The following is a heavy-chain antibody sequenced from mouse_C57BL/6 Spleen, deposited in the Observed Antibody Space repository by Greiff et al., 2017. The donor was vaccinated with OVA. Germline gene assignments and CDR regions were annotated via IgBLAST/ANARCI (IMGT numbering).Heavy chain of an antibody. V-gene: IGHV1-82*01. CDR1: GYAFSSSW. Sequence: QVQLKESGPELVKPGASVKISCKASGYAFSSSWMNWVKQRPGKGLEWIGRIYPGDGDTNYNGKFKGKATLTADKSSSTAYMQLSSLTSEDSAVYCCAREGTAQTYWGQGTTLTVSS. CDR2: IYPGDGDT. D-gene: IGHD3-2*02. J-gene: IGHJ2*01. CDR3: AREGTAQTY.